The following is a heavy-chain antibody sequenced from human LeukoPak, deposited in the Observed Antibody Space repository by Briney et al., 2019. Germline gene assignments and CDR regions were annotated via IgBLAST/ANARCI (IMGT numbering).Heavy chain of an antibody. CDR3: ARMIWARGDPGYFDL. CDR2: IYCSGST. CDR1: GVSISSGGYY. D-gene: IGHD4-17*01. V-gene: IGHV4-31*03. J-gene: IGHJ2*01. Sequence: SETLSLTCTVSGVSISSGGYYWSWIRQHPGKGLEWIGYIYCSGSTYYNPSLKSRVTISVDTSKNQFSLKLSSVTAADTAVYYCARMIWARGDPGYFDLWGRGTLVTVSS.